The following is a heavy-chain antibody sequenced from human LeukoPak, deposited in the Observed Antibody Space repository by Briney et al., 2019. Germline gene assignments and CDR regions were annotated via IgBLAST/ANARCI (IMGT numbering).Heavy chain of an antibody. D-gene: IGHD6-13*01. V-gene: IGHV3-9*01. CDR2: ISWNSGSI. CDR1: GFTFDDYA. CDR3: AKDRRGSSSRGYYGMDV. J-gene: IGHJ6*02. Sequence: GRSLRLSCAASGFTFDDYAMHWVRQAPGKGLEWVSGISWNSGSIGYADSVKGRFTISRDNAKSSLYLQMNSLRAEDTALYYCAKDRRGSSSRGYYGMDVWGQGTTVTVSS.